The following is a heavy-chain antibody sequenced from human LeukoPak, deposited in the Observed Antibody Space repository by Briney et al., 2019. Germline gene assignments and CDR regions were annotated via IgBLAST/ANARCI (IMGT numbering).Heavy chain of an antibody. CDR2: ISGSGTYI. J-gene: IGHJ4*02. D-gene: IGHD6-19*01. V-gene: IGHV3-23*01. CDR1: GFTFTTSA. Sequence: GGSLRLSCAASGFTFTTSAMSWVRQAPGRGLEWVFAISGSGTYIYYADSVKGRFTVARDNSKNTLYLQMNSLRGEDTAVYYCAKAVASGRSFDYWAQGTLVTVSS. CDR3: AKAVASGRSFDY.